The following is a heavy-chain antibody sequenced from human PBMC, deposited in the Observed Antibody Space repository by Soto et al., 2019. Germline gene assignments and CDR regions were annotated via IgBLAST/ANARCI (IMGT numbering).Heavy chain of an antibody. CDR3: AKDLLGPGRAYGMDV. CDR1: GFTFSSYG. V-gene: IGHV3-30*18. J-gene: IGHJ6*02. D-gene: IGHD7-27*01. Sequence: QVQLVESGGGVVQPGRSLRLSCAASGFTFSSYGMHWVRQAPGKGLEWVVVISYDGSNKYYADSVKGRLTISRDNSKNSLYLQRNSLRAEDTAVYYCAKDLLGPGRAYGMDVWGQGTTVTVSS. CDR2: ISYDGSNK.